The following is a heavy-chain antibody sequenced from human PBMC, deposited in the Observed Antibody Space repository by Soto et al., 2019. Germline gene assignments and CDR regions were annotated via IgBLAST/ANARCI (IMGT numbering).Heavy chain of an antibody. D-gene: IGHD5-12*01. Sequence: SVKVSCKASGGTFSNYAISWVRQAPGHGLEWVGGIIPLTETPVYAQTVQGRLTITADEITSAAYMELSSLRSDDTAVYYCARPMSLGISGYECYFDYWGQGTLVTVSS. CDR1: GGTFSNYA. V-gene: IGHV1-69*13. J-gene: IGHJ4*02. CDR2: IIPLTETP. CDR3: ARPMSLGISGYECYFDY.